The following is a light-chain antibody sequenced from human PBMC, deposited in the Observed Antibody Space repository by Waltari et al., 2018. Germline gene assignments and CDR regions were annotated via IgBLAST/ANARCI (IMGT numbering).Light chain of an antibody. J-gene: IGKJ3*01. Sequence: ENVLTQSPATLSLSPGERATLSCRASHSVGSHLAWYQQKPGQAPRLLIYDASNRATGIPARFIGSGSETDFTLTISGVEPEDFAVYYCQQRSNWPGTFGPGTKVDIK. CDR3: QQRSNWPGT. CDR2: DAS. CDR1: HSVGSH. V-gene: IGKV3-11*01.